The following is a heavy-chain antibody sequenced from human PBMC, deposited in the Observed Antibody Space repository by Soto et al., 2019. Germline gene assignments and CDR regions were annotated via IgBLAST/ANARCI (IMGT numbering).Heavy chain of an antibody. CDR2: IYYSGST. J-gene: IGHJ6*02. D-gene: IGHD3-10*01. Sequence: QLQLQESGPGLVKPSETLSLTCTVSGGSISSSSYYWGWIRQPPGKGLEWIGSIYYSGSTYYNPSLKSRVTISVDTSKNQFSLKLSSVTAADTAVYYCASSEVFNYYYGMDVWGQGTTVTVSS. CDR3: ASSEVFNYYYGMDV. V-gene: IGHV4-39*01. CDR1: GGSISSSSYY.